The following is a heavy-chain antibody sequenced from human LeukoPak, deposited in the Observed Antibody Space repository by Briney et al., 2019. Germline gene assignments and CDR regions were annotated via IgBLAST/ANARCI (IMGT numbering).Heavy chain of an antibody. V-gene: IGHV3-30-3*01. CDR2: ISYDGSNK. D-gene: IGHD5-18*01. J-gene: IGHJ4*02. Sequence: GSLRLSCAASGFTVSSNYMSWVRQAPGKGLEWVAVISYDGSNKYYADSVKGRFTISRDNSKNTLYLQMNSLRAEDTAVYYCARTTVQLWSIFDYWGQGTLVTVSS. CDR3: ARTTVQLWSIFDY. CDR1: GFTVSSNY.